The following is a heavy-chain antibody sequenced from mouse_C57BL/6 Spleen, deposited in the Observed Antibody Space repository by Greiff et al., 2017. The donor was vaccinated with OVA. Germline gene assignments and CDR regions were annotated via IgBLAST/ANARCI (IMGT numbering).Heavy chain of an antibody. D-gene: IGHD2-5*01. Sequence: QVQLQQSGPELVKPGASVKISCKASGYAFSSSWMNWVKQRPGKGLEWIGRIYPGDGDTNYNGKFKGKATLTADKSSSTAYMQLSSLTSEDSAVYFCARSISYYSNSPFAYWGQGTLVTVSA. CDR2: IYPGDGDT. V-gene: IGHV1-82*01. J-gene: IGHJ3*01. CDR3: ARSISYYSNSPFAY. CDR1: GYAFSSSW.